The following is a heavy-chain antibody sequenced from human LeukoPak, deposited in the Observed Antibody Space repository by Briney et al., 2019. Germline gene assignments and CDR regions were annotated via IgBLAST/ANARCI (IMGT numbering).Heavy chain of an antibody. D-gene: IGHD4-17*01. CDR1: GFTFSTYG. Sequence: GRSLRLSCAASGFTFSTYGMHWVRQAPGKGLEWVAVISYDESNKYYADSVKGRFTISRDNSKNALYLQMNSLRAEDTAVYYCARRPDYDEFDYWGQGTLVTVSS. V-gene: IGHV3-30*03. CDR2: ISYDESNK. J-gene: IGHJ4*02. CDR3: ARRPDYDEFDY.